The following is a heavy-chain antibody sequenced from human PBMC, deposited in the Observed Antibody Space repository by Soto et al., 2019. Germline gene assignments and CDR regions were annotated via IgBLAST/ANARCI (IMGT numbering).Heavy chain of an antibody. V-gene: IGHV3-11*01. CDR3: VRPYYSSSWFPFDR. CDR1: GFDFGDYY. D-gene: IGHD6-13*01. CDR2: IDSGDGTT. J-gene: IGHJ4*02. Sequence: GGSLRLSCTGSGFDFGDYYMSWIRHAPGKGLEWVSYIDSGDGTTYYTDSVKGRFTISRDNAKKTVYLQMSSLRVEDTALYYCVRPYYSSSWFPFDRWGQGTLVTVSS.